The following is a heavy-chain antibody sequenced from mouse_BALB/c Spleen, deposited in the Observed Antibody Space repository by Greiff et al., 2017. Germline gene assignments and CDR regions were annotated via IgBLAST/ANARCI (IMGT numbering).Heavy chain of an antibody. CDR1: GFTFSDFG. D-gene: IGHD2-12*01. J-gene: IGHJ2*01. CDR2: ISSGSSTI. Sequence: EVMLVESGGGLVQPGGSRKLSCAASGFTFSDFGMHWVRQAPEKGLEWVAYISSGSSTIYYADTVKGRFTISRDNPKNTLFLQMTSLRSEDTAMCYCARSDYSYFDYWGQGTTLTVSS. V-gene: IGHV5-17*02. CDR3: ARSDYSYFDY.